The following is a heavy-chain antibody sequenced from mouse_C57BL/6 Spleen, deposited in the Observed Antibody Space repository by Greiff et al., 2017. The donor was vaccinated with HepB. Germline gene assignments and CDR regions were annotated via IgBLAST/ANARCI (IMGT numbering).Heavy chain of an antibody. CDR3: ARGSYDHYYFDY. D-gene: IGHD1-1*01. V-gene: IGHV1-59*01. Sequence: QVQLQQPGAELVRPGTSVKLSCKASGYTFTSYWMHWVKQRPGQGLEWIGVIDPSDSYTNYNQKFKGKATLTVDTSSSTAYMQLSSLTSEDSAVYYCARGSYDHYYFDYWGQGTTLTVSS. CDR2: IDPSDSYT. CDR1: GYTFTSYW. J-gene: IGHJ2*01.